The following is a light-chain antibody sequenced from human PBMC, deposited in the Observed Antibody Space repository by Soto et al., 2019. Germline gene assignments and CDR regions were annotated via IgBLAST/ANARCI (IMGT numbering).Light chain of an antibody. CDR3: QQYNNWPLA. V-gene: IGKV3D-15*01. CDR1: QSVDND. CDR2: DAS. Sequence: EIVRTQSPATLSVSPGDRPTLSCRASQSVDNDLAWFQQKPGQPPRLLIYDASTRATGIPARFSGSQSGTEFTLTISSLLSEDFAVYSCQQYNNWPLAFGGGTMVDI. J-gene: IGKJ4*01.